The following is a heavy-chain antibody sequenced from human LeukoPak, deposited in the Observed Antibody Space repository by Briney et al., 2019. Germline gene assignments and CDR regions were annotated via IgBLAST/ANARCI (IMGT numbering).Heavy chain of an antibody. V-gene: IGHV3-33*01. J-gene: IGHJ5*02. CDR2: IWYDGSKK. Sequence: QAGGSLRLSCAASGFTFSSYGMHWVRQAPGKGLEWVAVIWYDGSKKYYGDSVKGRFTISRDNSKNTLYLQMDSLRVEDTAVYYCVRGPGGGVTMIRDAYRGHGLIDPWGQGTLVTVSS. CDR1: GFTFSSYG. D-gene: IGHD2-8*01. CDR3: VRGPGGGVTMIRDAYRGHGLIDP.